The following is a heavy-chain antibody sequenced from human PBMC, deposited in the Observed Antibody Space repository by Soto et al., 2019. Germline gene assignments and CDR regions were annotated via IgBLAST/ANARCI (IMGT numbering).Heavy chain of an antibody. J-gene: IGHJ3*02. Sequence: QVQLVESGGGVVQPGRSLRLSCAASGFTFSSYGMHWVRQAPGKGLEWVAVISYDGSNKYYADSVKGRFTISRDNSKNTLYLQMNSLRAEDTAVYYCAKALVDYGDLNDAFDIWGQGTMVTVSS. CDR3: AKALVDYGDLNDAFDI. CDR2: ISYDGSNK. V-gene: IGHV3-30*18. CDR1: GFTFSSYG. D-gene: IGHD4-17*01.